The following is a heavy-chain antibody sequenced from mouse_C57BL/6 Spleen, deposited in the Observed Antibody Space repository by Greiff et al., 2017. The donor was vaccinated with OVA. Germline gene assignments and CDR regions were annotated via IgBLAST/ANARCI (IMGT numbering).Heavy chain of an antibody. CDR3: ARMVTGTRYFDV. CDR1: GYTFTDYN. V-gene: IGHV1-22*01. CDR2: INPNNGGT. D-gene: IGHD4-1*01. Sequence: EVKLMESGPELVKPGASVKMSCKASGYTFTDYNMHWVKQSHGKSLEWIGYINPNNGGTSYNQKFKGKATLTVNKSSSTAYMERRSLTSEDSAVYYCARMVTGTRYFDVWGTGPTVTVSS. J-gene: IGHJ1*03.